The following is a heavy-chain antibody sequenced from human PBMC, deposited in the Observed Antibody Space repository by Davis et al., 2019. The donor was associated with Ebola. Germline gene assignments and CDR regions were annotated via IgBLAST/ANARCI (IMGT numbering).Heavy chain of an antibody. J-gene: IGHJ5*02. CDR1: GGSFSGYY. CDR2: INHSGST. V-gene: IGHV4-34*01. CDR3: ARLWGDNWRVTNWFDP. D-gene: IGHD1-20*01. Sequence: MPSETLSLTCAVYGGSFSGYYWSWIRQPPGKGLEWIGEINHSGSTNYNPSLKSRVTISVDTSKNQFSLKLSSVTAADTAVYYCARLWGDNWRVTNWFDPWGQGTLVTVSS.